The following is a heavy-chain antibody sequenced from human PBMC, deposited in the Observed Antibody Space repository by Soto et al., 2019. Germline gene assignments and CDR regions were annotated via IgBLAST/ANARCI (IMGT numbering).Heavy chain of an antibody. Sequence: SETLSLTCTVSGGSFSGSRSYWAWIRQAPGKGLEWIGSIYYSGNTDYNASLKSRVTISADTSKNQLSLRLNSVTAGDAALYYCARHHYSVNYFEYWGQGTPVPVSS. D-gene: IGHD1-26*01. CDR1: GGSFSGSRSY. CDR2: IYYSGNT. CDR3: ARHHYSVNYFEY. V-gene: IGHV4-39*01. J-gene: IGHJ4*01.